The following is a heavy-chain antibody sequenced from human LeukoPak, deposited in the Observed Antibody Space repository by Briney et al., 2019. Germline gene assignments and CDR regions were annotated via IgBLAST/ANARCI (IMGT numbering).Heavy chain of an antibody. CDR2: INPNSGGT. Sequence: ASVKVSCKASGYTFTGCYMHWVRQAPGQGLEWMGWINPNSGGTNYAQKFQGRVTMTRDTSISTAYMELSRLRSDDTAVYYCARGKYYDFWSGYFYYYYGMDVWGQGTTVTVSS. CDR1: GYTFTGCY. J-gene: IGHJ6*02. CDR3: ARGKYYDFWSGYFYYYYGMDV. V-gene: IGHV1-2*02. D-gene: IGHD3-3*01.